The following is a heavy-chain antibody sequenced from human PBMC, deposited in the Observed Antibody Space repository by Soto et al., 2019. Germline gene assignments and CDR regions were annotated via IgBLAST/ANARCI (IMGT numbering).Heavy chain of an antibody. CDR3: ARETRGASSWYGIWFDP. D-gene: IGHD6-13*01. CDR2: INPNSGGT. CDR1: GYTFTGYY. Sequence: QVQLVQSGAEVKKPGASVKVSCKASGYTFTGYYMHWVRQAPGQGLEWMGWINPNSGGTNYAQKFQGWVTMTRDTSISTAYMELSRLRSDDTAVYYCARETRGASSWYGIWFDPWGQGTLVTVSS. V-gene: IGHV1-2*04. J-gene: IGHJ5*02.